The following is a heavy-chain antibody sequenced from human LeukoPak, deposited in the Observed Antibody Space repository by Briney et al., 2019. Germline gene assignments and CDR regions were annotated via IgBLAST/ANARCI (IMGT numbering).Heavy chain of an antibody. J-gene: IGHJ4*02. Sequence: VASVKVSCKASGYTFTGYYMHWVRQAPGQGLEWMGWINPNSGGTNYAQKFQGRVTMTRDTSISTAYMELSRLRSDDTAVYYCVSELPGGGGSSWYNFDYWGQGTLATVSS. D-gene: IGHD6-13*01. CDR1: GYTFTGYY. V-gene: IGHV1-2*02. CDR2: INPNSGGT. CDR3: VSELPGGGGSSWYNFDY.